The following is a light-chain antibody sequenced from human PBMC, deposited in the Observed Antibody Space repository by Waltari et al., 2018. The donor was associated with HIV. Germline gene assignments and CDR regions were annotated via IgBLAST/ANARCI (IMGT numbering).Light chain of an antibody. CDR2: AAS. CDR3: QQSHSIPYI. Sequence: DIQMTQSPSSLSASVGDRVTITCRASQTVTSYLNWYQQRPGKAPNLLIFAASTLQTGVPPRFNGSGSATDYTLTISSLQPEDSATYFCQQSHSIPYIFGQGTKLEIQ. J-gene: IGKJ2*01. CDR1: QTVTSY. V-gene: IGKV1-39*01.